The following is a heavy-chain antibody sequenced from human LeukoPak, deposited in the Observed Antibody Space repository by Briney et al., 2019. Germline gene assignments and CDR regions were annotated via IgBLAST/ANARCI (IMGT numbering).Heavy chain of an antibody. CDR2: INPNSGGT. Sequence: ASVTVSRKASGYTFTDYHVHWVRQAPGQGLEWMGWINPNSGGTNYAQKFQGRVTMTRDTSISTAYMELSRLRSDDTAVYYCARDIVDIVARRYFDYWGQGNLGTVSS. V-gene: IGHV1-2*02. CDR1: GYTFTDYH. CDR3: ARDIVDIVARRYFDY. D-gene: IGHD5-12*01. J-gene: IGHJ4*02.